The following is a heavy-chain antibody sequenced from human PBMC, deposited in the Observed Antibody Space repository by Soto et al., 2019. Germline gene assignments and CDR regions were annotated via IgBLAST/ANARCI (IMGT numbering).Heavy chain of an antibody. V-gene: IGHV1-69*13. Sequence: SVKVSCKASGGTFISYAISWVRQAPGQGLAWMGGIIPIFGTANYAQKFQGRVTITEDETTSTADMELSSQRSEDTAGYYCARVYSGKGMDVWGQGTTVTVSS. CDR3: ARVYSGKGMDV. J-gene: IGHJ6*02. CDR2: IIPIFGTA. CDR1: GGTFISYA. D-gene: IGHD4-4*01.